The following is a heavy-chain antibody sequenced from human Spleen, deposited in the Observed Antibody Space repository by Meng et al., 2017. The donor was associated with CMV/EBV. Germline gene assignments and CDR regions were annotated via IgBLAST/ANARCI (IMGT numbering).Heavy chain of an antibody. CDR1: GDSITTYY. J-gene: IGHJ5*02. D-gene: IGHD2-2*01. CDR2: MYYSGTT. Sequence: GSLRLPCTVSGDSITTYYWSWIRQSPGKGLEWIGYMYYSGTTNYNPSLKSRVTISVDTSKKHFSLKLSSVTAADTAVYYCALIGVAPAATWYFDPWGPGTLVTVSS. V-gene: IGHV4-59*01. CDR3: ALIGVAPAATWYFDP.